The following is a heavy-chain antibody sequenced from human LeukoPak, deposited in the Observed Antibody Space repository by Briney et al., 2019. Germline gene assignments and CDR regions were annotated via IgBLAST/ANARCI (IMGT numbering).Heavy chain of an antibody. J-gene: IGHJ6*03. CDR1: GFTFSSYG. CDR3: AKEGPDRTMDV. V-gene: IGHV3-30*18. CDR2: ISYDGSNK. Sequence: GGSLRLSCAASGFTFSSYGMHWVRQAPGKGLEWVAVISYDGSNKYYADSVKGRFTISRDNSKNTLYLQMNSLRAEDTAVYYCAKEGPDRTMDVWGKGTTDTVSS. D-gene: IGHD3-22*01.